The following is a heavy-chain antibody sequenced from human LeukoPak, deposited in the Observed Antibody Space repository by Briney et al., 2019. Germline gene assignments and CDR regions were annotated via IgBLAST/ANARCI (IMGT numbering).Heavy chain of an antibody. CDR1: GFTFSSYA. J-gene: IGHJ4*02. Sequence: GSLRLSCAASGFTFSSYAMSWVRQPPGKGLEWIGSIYHSGSTYYNPSLKSRVTISVDTSKNQFSLKLTSVTAADTAVYYCARGPLIGPIDYWGQGTLVTVSS. D-gene: IGHD3-16*01. CDR2: IYHSGST. V-gene: IGHV4-38-2*01. CDR3: ARGPLIGPIDY.